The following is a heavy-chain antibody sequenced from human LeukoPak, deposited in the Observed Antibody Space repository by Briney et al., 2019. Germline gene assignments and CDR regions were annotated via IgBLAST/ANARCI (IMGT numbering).Heavy chain of an antibody. J-gene: IGHJ5*02. CDR1: GITFSDHG. CDR2: ITASGAST. Sequence: GGSLRLSCAASGITFSDHGMTWVRQSPGKGLEWVSGITASGASTYYTDSVKGRFTISRDNSNNTLFLQMNSLRAEDTAVYYCAKDWGSWGRGTLVTVSS. V-gene: IGHV3-23*01. D-gene: IGHD3-16*01. CDR3: AKDWGS.